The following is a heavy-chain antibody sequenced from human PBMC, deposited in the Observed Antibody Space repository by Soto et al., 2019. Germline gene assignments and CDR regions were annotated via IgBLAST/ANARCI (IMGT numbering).Heavy chain of an antibody. J-gene: IGHJ6*02. CDR2: ISGSGGST. CDR3: AKDWRDSGSWFRRNYYYGMDV. V-gene: IGHV3-23*01. CDR1: GFTFSSYA. Sequence: PGGSLRLSCAASGFTFSSYAMTWVRQAPGKGLNWVSAISGSGGSTYYADSVKRGYTISRDNSKNTLYLQMKCRRGEDTAVYYCAKDWRDSGSWFRRNYYYGMDVWGQGTTVTVSS. D-gene: IGHD6-13*01.